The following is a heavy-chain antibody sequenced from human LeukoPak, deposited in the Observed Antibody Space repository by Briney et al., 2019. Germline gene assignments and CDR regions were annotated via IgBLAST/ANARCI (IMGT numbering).Heavy chain of an antibody. CDR3: ARSDTAMVDY. V-gene: IGHV4-59*12. CDR1: GGSISSYY. D-gene: IGHD5-18*01. Sequence: SETLSLTCTVSGGSISSYYWSWIRQPPGKGLEWIGYIYYSGSTYYNPSLKSRVTISVDTSKNQFSLKLSSVTAADTAVYYCARSDTAMVDYWGQGTLVTVSS. J-gene: IGHJ4*02. CDR2: IYYSGST.